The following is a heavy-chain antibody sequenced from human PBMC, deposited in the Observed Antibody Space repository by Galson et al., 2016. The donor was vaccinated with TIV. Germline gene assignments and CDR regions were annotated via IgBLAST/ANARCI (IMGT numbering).Heavy chain of an antibody. CDR2: IDYSGRT. Sequence: ETLSLTCTVSGDSISSITYYWGWIRQPPGKGLEWIGSIDYSGRTYYNPSLKSRVSISVDTSKNQFSLKLTSVTAADTAVYYCARERLYYDSSESFDYWGQGTLVTVSS. J-gene: IGHJ4*02. CDR1: GDSISSITYY. D-gene: IGHD3-22*01. V-gene: IGHV4-39*07. CDR3: ARERLYYDSSESFDY.